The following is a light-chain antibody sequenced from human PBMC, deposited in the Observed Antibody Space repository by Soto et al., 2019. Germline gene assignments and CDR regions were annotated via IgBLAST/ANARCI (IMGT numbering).Light chain of an antibody. Sequence: QSVLTQPPSVSGAPGQRVTISCTGSSSNIGAGYDVHWYQQLPGTAPKLLIYTNSNRPSGVPDRFSGSKSGTSASLATTGLQAEDEADYYCQSYDSSLSGGVFGGGTKLTVL. CDR2: TNS. J-gene: IGLJ2*01. CDR1: SSNIGAGYD. CDR3: QSYDSSLSGGV. V-gene: IGLV1-40*01.